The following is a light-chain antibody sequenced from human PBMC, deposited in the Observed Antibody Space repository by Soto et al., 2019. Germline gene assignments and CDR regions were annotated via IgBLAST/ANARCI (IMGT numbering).Light chain of an antibody. Sequence: DLQMTQSPSSLSASVGDRVTITCQASQDISNYLNWYQQKPGKAPKLLIYDASNLETGVPSRFSGSGSGTDFTFTISSLQPEDIATYYCQQYDNPRWTFGQGTKVEIK. CDR3: QQYDNPRWT. CDR2: DAS. J-gene: IGKJ1*01. CDR1: QDISNY. V-gene: IGKV1-33*01.